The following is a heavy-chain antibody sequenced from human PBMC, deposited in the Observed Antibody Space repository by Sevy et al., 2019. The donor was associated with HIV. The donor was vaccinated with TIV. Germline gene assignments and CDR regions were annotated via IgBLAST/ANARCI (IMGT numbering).Heavy chain of an antibody. CDR2: ISGFGDKT. CDR1: GVTFSDYA. D-gene: IGHD1-1*01. CDR3: AKAGGINWCYYYYGMDV. J-gene: IGHJ6*02. Sequence: GGSLRLSCAVSGVTFSDYAMSWVRQAPGKGLEWVSFISGFGDKTYYADSVRGRFTISRDNSKNTLHLQMNSLRAEDDTVYYCAKAGGINWCYYYYGMDVWGQGTTVTVSS. V-gene: IGHV3-23*01.